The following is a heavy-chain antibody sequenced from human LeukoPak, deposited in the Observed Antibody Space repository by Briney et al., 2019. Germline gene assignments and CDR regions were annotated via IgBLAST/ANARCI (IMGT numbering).Heavy chain of an antibody. CDR2: IYHSGST. CDR3: ASRHDVDYEASSETLYYFDY. J-gene: IGHJ4*02. Sequence: SGTLSLTCAVSGGSISSSNWWSWVRQPPGKGLEWIGEIYHSGSTNYNPSLKSRVTISVDKSKNQFSLKLSSVTAADTAVYYCASRHDVDYEASSETLYYFDYWGQGTLVTVSS. D-gene: IGHD3-22*01. V-gene: IGHV4-4*02. CDR1: GGSISSSNW.